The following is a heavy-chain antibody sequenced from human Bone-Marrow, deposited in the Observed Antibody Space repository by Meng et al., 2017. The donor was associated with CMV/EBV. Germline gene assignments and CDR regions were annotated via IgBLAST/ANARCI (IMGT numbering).Heavy chain of an antibody. CDR2: IYYSGST. D-gene: IGHD3-3*01. Sequence: ESLKISCTVSGGSISSSSYYWGWIRQPPGKGLEWIGSIYYSGSTYYNPSLKSRVTISVDTSKNQFSLKLSSVTAADTAVYYCARGNDFWSDSLDAFDIWGQGTMVTVSS. CDR3: ARGNDFWSDSLDAFDI. J-gene: IGHJ3*02. CDR1: GGSISSSSYY. V-gene: IGHV4-39*07.